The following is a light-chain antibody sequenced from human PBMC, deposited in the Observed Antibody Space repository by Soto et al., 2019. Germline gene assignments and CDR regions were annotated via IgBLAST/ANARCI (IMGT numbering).Light chain of an antibody. CDR2: DAS. Sequence: EIVLTQSPATLSLSPGERATLSCRASQSISSYLGWYQQKPGQAPRLLIYDASNRATGIPARFSGSGSGADFTLTISSLVPEDFAVYYCQQRANWPITFGQGTRLEIK. CDR3: QQRANWPIT. CDR1: QSISSY. V-gene: IGKV3-11*01. J-gene: IGKJ5*01.